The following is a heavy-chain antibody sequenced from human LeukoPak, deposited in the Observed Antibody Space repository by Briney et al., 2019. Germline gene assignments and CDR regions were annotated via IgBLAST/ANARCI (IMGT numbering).Heavy chain of an antibody. Sequence: PSETMSLICTVSGGSISIDYYWGWIRQPPGKGLEWIGSIYYSGSTYYNASLKTRVTISVDTSKNQFSLRLTSVIAADTAVYYCARLGSSGRYYYYGMDVWGQGTTVTVSS. V-gene: IGHV4-39*01. CDR1: GGSISIDYY. CDR3: ARLGSSGRYYYYGMDV. J-gene: IGHJ6*02. D-gene: IGHD6-25*01. CDR2: IYYSGST.